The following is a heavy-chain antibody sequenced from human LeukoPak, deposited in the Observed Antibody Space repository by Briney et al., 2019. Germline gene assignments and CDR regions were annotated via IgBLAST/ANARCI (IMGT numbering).Heavy chain of an antibody. CDR2: IYSGGST. CDR3: ARGPYGSGSFSTN. V-gene: IGHV3-53*04. D-gene: IGHD3-10*01. Sequence: PGGSLRLSCVASGFTLSSYSMNWVRQAPGKGLEWVSVIYSGGSTYYADSVKGRFTISRHNSKNTLYLQMNSLRAEDTAVYYCARGPYGSGSFSTNWGQGTLVTVSS. CDR1: GFTLSSYS. J-gene: IGHJ4*02.